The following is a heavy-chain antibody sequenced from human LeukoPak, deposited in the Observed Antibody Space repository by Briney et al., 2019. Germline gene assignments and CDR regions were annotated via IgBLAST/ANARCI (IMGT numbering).Heavy chain of an antibody. D-gene: IGHD2-21*02. V-gene: IGHV4-59*11. CDR1: GGSITGHY. J-gene: IGHJ5*02. CDR3: ARVFRGVVTSNWFDP. Sequence: SETLSLTCTVSGGSITGHYWTWIRQSPGKGLEWLGFVYDNGNTNYNSSLQSRVTMSVGTSTNQLSLKMTSVTAADTAIYYCARVFRGVVTSNWFDPWGQGTLVTVSS. CDR2: VYDNGNT.